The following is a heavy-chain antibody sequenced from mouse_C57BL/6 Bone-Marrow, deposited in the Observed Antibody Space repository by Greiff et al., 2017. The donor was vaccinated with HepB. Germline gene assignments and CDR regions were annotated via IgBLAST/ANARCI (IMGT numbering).Heavy chain of an antibody. CDR2: IYPRSGNT. J-gene: IGHJ2*01. CDR3: ARERGYYYGSSPFY. Sequence: VQLVESGAELARPGASVKLSCKASGYTFTSYGISWVKQRTGQGLEWIGEIYPRSGNTYYNEKFKGKATLTADKSSSTAYMELRSLTSEDSAVYFCARERGYYYGSSPFYWGQGTTLTVSS. D-gene: IGHD1-1*01. V-gene: IGHV1-81*01. CDR1: GYTFTSYG.